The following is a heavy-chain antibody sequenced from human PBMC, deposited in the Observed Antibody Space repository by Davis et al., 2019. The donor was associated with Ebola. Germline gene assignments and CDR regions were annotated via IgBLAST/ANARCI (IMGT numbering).Heavy chain of an antibody. D-gene: IGHD6-6*01. CDR1: GFTFSGSA. J-gene: IGHJ6*03. CDR3: TSLEYGNSPGNDYYMDV. CDR2: IRSKANSYAT. Sequence: PGGSLRLSCAAPGFTFSGSAMHWVRQASGKGLEWVGRIRSKANSYATAYAVSVKGRFTISRDDSRNAAYLQMNSLKTEDTAVYYCTSLEYGNSPGNDYYMDVWGKGTTVTVSS. V-gene: IGHV3-73*01.